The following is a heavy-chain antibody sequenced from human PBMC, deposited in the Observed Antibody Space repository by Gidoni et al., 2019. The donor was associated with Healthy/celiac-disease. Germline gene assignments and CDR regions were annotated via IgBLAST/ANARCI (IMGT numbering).Heavy chain of an antibody. J-gene: IGHJ4*02. CDR3: ARDLLEQWLVDDY. CDR2: ISYDGSNK. D-gene: IGHD6-19*01. V-gene: IGHV3-30-3*01. CDR1: GFTFSSYA. Sequence: GFTFSSYAMHWVRQAPGKGLEWVAVISYDGSNKYYADSVKGRFTISRDNSKNTLYLQMNSLRAEDTAVYYCARDLLEQWLVDDYWGQGTLVTVSS.